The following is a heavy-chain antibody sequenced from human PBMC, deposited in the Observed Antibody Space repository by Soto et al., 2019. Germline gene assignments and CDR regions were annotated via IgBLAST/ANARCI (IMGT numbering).Heavy chain of an antibody. J-gene: IGHJ4*02. CDR3: ASVHSSSWFRYFDY. Sequence: SETLSLTCTVSGGSISSYYWSWIRQHPGKGLEWIGYIYYSGSTNYNPSLKSRVTISVDTSKNQFSLKLSSVTAADTAVYYCASVHSSSWFRYFDYWGQGTLVTVSS. V-gene: IGHV4-59*01. D-gene: IGHD6-13*01. CDR1: GGSISSYY. CDR2: IYYSGST.